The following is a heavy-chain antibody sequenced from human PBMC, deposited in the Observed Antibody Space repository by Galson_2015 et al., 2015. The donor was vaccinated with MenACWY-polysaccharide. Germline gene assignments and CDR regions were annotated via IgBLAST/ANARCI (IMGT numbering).Heavy chain of an antibody. J-gene: IGHJ5*02. CDR1: GFTFSSYW. CDR3: ASSIQLAS. D-gene: IGHD5-18*01. Sequence: SLRLSCSASGFTFSSYWMHWVRQAPGKGLVWVSRINSDGSSKSYADSVKGRFTISRDNAKNTLYLQMNSLRVEDTAVYYCASSIQLASWGQGTLVTVSS. CDR2: INSDGSSK. V-gene: IGHV3-74*01.